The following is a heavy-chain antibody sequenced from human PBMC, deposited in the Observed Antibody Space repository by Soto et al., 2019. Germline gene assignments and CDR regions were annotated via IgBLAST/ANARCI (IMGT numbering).Heavy chain of an antibody. CDR1: GFTFSSYA. V-gene: IGHV3-30-3*01. J-gene: IGHJ1*01. Sequence: QVQLVESGGGVVQPGRSLRLSCAASGFTFSSYAMHWVRQAPGKGLEWVAVISYDGSNKYYADSVKGRFTISRDNSKNTLYLQMNSLRAEDTAVYYCARGDCGGDCRRAEYFQHWGQGTLVTVSS. CDR3: ARGDCGGDCRRAEYFQH. CDR2: ISYDGSNK. D-gene: IGHD2-21*02.